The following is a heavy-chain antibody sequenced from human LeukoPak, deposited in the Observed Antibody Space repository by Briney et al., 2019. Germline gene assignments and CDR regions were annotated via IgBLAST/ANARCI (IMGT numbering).Heavy chain of an antibody. CDR1: GGSISSDGYS. Sequence: SETLSLTCAVSGGSISSDGYSWSWIRQPPGKGLEWIGYIYRSGSTYYNPSLKSRVTISVDRSKKQFSLKLCSVTAADTAVYYCARGTIVVVPQGGYYFDYWGQGTLVTVSS. V-gene: IGHV4-30-2*01. CDR3: ARGTIVVVPQGGYYFDY. D-gene: IGHD2-2*01. J-gene: IGHJ4*02. CDR2: IYRSGST.